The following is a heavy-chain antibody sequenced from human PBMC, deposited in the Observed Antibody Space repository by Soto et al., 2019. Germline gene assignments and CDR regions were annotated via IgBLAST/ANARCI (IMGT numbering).Heavy chain of an antibody. V-gene: IGHV4-34*01. Sequence: SSETLSLTCTVSGASISGFYWSWIRTSAGKGLEWIGEINHSGSTNYNPSLKSRVTISVDTSKNQFSLKLSSVTAADTAVYYCVTYYYDSSGQWGYYFDYWGQGTLVTVSS. CDR2: INHSGST. CDR3: VTYYYDSSGQWGYYFDY. J-gene: IGHJ4*02. D-gene: IGHD3-22*01. CDR1: GASISGFY.